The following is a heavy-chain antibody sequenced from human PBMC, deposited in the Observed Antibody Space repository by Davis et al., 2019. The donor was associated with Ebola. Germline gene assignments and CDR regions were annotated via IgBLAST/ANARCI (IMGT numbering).Heavy chain of an antibody. V-gene: IGHV5-51*01. D-gene: IGHD5-12*01. Sequence: GESLKISCKASGYSFTSYWIVWVRQMPGKGLECMGIIFPGDSDTRYSPSFQGHVTISTDKSISTAYLQWSSLRASDTAMYYCARQEEWLNYYFDYWGQGTLVTVSS. CDR2: IFPGDSDT. J-gene: IGHJ4*02. CDR3: ARQEEWLNYYFDY. CDR1: GYSFTSYW.